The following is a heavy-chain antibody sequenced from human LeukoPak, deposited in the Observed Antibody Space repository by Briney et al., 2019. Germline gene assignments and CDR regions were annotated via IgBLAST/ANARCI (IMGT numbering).Heavy chain of an antibody. Sequence: TPGGSLRLSCAASGFTFSNAWMSWVRQAPGKGLEWVGRIKSKTDGGTTDYAAPVKGRFTISRDDSKNTLYLQMNSLKAEDTAVYFCVRGENFLGWPWRLVFQPRGRGTPVIVSS. J-gene: IGHJ2*01. D-gene: IGHD6-19*01. V-gene: IGHV3-15*01. CDR3: VRGENFLGWPWRLVFQP. CDR1: GFTFSNAW. CDR2: IKSKTDGGTT.